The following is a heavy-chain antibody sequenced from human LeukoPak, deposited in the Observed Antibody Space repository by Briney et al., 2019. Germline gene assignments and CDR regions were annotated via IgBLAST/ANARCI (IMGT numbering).Heavy chain of an antibody. V-gene: IGHV3-7*01. CDR2: IRMDGGEQ. CDR1: GFTFSSYW. D-gene: IGHD5-24*01. J-gene: IGHJ4*02. Sequence: GGSLRLSCAASGFTFSSYWMTWVRQTLGKGLEWVANIRMDGGEQYYMDSVEGRFTISRDNAKNSLYLQMYSLRPEDTAVYYCARDKGYNSAYWGRGTLVTVSS. CDR3: ARDKGYNSAY.